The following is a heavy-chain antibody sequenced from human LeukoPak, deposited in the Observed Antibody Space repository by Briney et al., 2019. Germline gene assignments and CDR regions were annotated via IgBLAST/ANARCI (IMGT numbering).Heavy chain of an antibody. D-gene: IGHD2-15*01. CDR3: ARVDYCSGGSCYNWFDP. V-gene: IGHV1-18*01. CDR2: ISAYNGNT. J-gene: IGHJ5*02. Sequence: GASVKVSCKASGYTFSSHDINWVRQVPGHGLEWMGWISAYNGNTNYAQKLQGRVTMTTDTSTSTAYMELRSLRSDDTAVYYCARVDYCSGGSCYNWFDPWGQGTLVTVSS. CDR1: GYTFSSHD.